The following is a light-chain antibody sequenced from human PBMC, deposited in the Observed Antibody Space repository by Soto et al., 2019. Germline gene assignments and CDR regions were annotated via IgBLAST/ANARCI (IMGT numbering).Light chain of an antibody. CDR2: ANT. CDR3: QSYDSRLSGSV. J-gene: IGLJ3*02. Sequence: QSALTQPPSVSGAPGQRVTISCTGSSSNIGADYDVHWYQQLPGAAPKLLIRANTHRPSGVPDRFSASKSGTSASLAITGLQADDEADYYCQSYDSRLSGSVFGGGTKVTVL. CDR1: SSNIGADYD. V-gene: IGLV1-40*01.